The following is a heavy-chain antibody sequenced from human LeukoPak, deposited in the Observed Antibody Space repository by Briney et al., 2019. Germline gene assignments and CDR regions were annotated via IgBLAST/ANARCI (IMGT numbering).Heavy chain of an antibody. Sequence: GGSLRLSCAASGFTFSSYSMNWVRQAPGKGLEWVSSISSSSSYIYYADSLKGRFTISRDNAKNSLYLQMNSLRAEDTAVYYCARVVITIFDPDAFDIWGQGTMVTVSS. CDR1: GFTFSSYS. CDR3: ARVVITIFDPDAFDI. V-gene: IGHV3-21*01. CDR2: ISSSSSYI. J-gene: IGHJ3*02. D-gene: IGHD3-3*01.